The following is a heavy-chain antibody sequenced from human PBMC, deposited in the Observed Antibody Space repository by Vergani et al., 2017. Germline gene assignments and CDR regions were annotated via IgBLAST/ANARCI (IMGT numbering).Heavy chain of an antibody. D-gene: IGHD3-22*01. J-gene: IGHJ4*02. CDR2: ISARYPST. V-gene: IGHV3-23*04. CDR3: ARLSYDTTPYLQGGYDC. Sequence: RLVQSGGGWAHPGGSVRLSCAASGFTFSACPMTWVRQAPGKGLEWVSAISARYPSTYYADSVKGRFTISRDTSKNMLYLQMNSLRAEDTAVYYCARLSYDTTPYLQGGYDCWGQGTLVSVSS. CDR1: GFTFSACP.